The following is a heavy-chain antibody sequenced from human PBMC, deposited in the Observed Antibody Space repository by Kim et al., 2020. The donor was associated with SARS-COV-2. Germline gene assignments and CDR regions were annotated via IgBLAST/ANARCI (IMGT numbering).Heavy chain of an antibody. J-gene: IGHJ4*02. CDR1: GFTFSDYY. CDR2: ISSSSSYT. D-gene: IGHD4-17*01. CDR3: ARDDTVTTLDY. Sequence: GGSLRLSCAASGFTFSDYYMSWIRQAPGKGLEWVSYISSSSSYTNYADSVKGRFTISRDNAKNSLYLQMNSLRAEDTAVYYCARDDTVTTLDYWGQGTLVTVSS. V-gene: IGHV3-11*05.